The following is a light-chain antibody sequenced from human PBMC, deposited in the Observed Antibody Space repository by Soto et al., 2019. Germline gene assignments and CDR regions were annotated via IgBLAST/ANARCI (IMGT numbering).Light chain of an antibody. CDR3: AVWDDSLDGVV. CDR2: TDN. V-gene: IGLV1-44*01. Sequence: QSVLTQPPSASATPGQRVAISCFGRSFNIGINTVNWYRQLPGTAPKLIIHTDNQRPSGVPDRFSGSKSGTSASLAISALQSEDEADYYCAVWDDSLDGVVFGGGTKLTVL. CDR1: SFNIGINT. J-gene: IGLJ3*02.